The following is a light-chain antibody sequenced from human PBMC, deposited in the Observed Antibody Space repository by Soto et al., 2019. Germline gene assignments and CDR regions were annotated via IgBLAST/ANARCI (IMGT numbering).Light chain of an antibody. Sequence: QSVLTQPPSVSGAPGQRVTISCTGSSSNIGAGYDVHWYQQLPGTAPKLLIYGNSNRPSGVPDRFSGSKSGTSASLAITGLQAEHEADYYCQSYDSSLSGHVVFGGGTQLTVL. CDR1: SSNIGAGYD. CDR2: GNS. J-gene: IGLJ2*01. V-gene: IGLV1-40*01. CDR3: QSYDSSLSGHVV.